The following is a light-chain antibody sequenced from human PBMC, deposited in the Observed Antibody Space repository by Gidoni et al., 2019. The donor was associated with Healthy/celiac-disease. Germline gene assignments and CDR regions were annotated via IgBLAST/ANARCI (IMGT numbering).Light chain of an antibody. J-gene: IGKJ2*01. Sequence: DIVMTQSADSLAVSLGERATINCKSSQSVLYSPNNKNYLAWYQQKPEQPPKLLIYWASTRESGVPDRFSGSGSGTDFTLTISSLQAEDVAVYYCQQYYSTPPYTFGQGTKLEIK. CDR2: WAS. V-gene: IGKV4-1*01. CDR1: QSVLYSPNNKNY. CDR3: QQYYSTPPYT.